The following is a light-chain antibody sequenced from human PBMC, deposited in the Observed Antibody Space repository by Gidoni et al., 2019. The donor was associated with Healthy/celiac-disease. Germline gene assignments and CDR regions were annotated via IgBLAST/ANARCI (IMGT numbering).Light chain of an antibody. CDR3: QQRSNWPPLT. Sequence: EIVLTQSPATLSLSPGERATLSCRASQSVSSYLAWYQQKPGQAPRLLIYAASNMATGIPARFRGSASGTDFTLTISSLEPEDFAVYYCQQRSNWPPLTFGGGTKVEIK. V-gene: IGKV3-11*01. CDR2: AAS. J-gene: IGKJ4*01. CDR1: QSVSSY.